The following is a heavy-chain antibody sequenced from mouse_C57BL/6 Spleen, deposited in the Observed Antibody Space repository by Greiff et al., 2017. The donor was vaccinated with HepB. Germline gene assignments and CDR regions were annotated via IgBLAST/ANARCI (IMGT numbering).Heavy chain of an antibody. D-gene: IGHD2-5*01. Sequence: QVQLQQSGAELVKPGASVKISCKASGYAFSSYWMNWVKQRPGKGLEWIGQIYPGDGDTNYNGKFKGKATLTADKSSSTAYMQLSSLTSEDSAVYFCAREDYYSNYVGWFAYWGQGTLVTVSA. V-gene: IGHV1-80*01. CDR1: GYAFSSYW. CDR3: AREDYYSNYVGWFAY. J-gene: IGHJ3*01. CDR2: IYPGDGDT.